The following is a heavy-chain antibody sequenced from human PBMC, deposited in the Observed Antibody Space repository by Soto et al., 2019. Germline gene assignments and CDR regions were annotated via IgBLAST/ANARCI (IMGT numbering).Heavy chain of an antibody. D-gene: IGHD3-22*01. V-gene: IGHV1-69*13. Sequence: ASVKVSCKASGGTFSSYAISWVRQAPGQGLEWMGGIIPIFGTANYAQKFQGRVTITADESTSTAYMELSSLRSEDTAVYYCASAPALVDSSGYYRRPRDAFDIWGQGTMVT. CDR1: GGTFSSYA. CDR2: IIPIFGTA. CDR3: ASAPALVDSSGYYRRPRDAFDI. J-gene: IGHJ3*02.